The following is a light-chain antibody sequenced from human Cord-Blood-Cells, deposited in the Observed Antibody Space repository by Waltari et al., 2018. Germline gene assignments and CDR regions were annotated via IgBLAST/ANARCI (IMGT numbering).Light chain of an antibody. CDR1: SSDVGGYNY. Sequence: QSALTQPASVSGSPGQSITISCTGTSSDVGGYNYVSWYQQHPGKAPKLMIYDVSNRPSGVSNLFSGSKSDNTASLTISGLQAEDEADYYCSSYTSSSNVVVGGGTKLTVL. CDR3: SSYTSSSNVV. CDR2: DVS. J-gene: IGLJ2*01. V-gene: IGLV2-14*01.